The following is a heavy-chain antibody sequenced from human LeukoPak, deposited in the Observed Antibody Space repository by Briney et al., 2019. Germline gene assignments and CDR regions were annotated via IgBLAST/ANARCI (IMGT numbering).Heavy chain of an antibody. CDR2: ISSSSSYI. Sequence: GGSLRLSCAASGFTFNSYAMTWVRQAPGKGLEWVSSISSSSSYIYYADSVKGRFTISRDNAKNSLYLQMNSLRAEDTAVYYCASGYDSYYFDYWGQGTLVTVSS. V-gene: IGHV3-21*01. CDR1: GFTFNSYA. CDR3: ASGYDSYYFDY. J-gene: IGHJ4*02. D-gene: IGHD5-12*01.